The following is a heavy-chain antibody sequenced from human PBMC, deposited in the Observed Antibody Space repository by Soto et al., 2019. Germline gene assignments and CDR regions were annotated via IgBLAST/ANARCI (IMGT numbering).Heavy chain of an antibody. CDR3: AGIGILTGYYTEP. CDR1: GGSISRYY. CDR2: IYYSGST. D-gene: IGHD3-9*01. Sequence: PSETLSLTCTVSGGSISRYYWIWVLQPPGKGLEWIGYIYYSGSTNYNPSLKSRVTISVDTSKNQFSLKLSSVTAADTAVYYCAGIGILTGYYTEPWGQGTLVTVSS. J-gene: IGHJ5*02. V-gene: IGHV4-59*01.